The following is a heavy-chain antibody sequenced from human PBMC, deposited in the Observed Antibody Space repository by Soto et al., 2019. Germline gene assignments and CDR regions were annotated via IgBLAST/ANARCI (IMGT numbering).Heavy chain of an antibody. Sequence: QVQLQESGPGLVKPSQTLSLTCTVSGGSISTGGYYWSWIRQHPGRGLEWIGYIYHSGMTFSNPFLQSRVDISIDTSENQFSLKLSSVTAADTAVYYCATVRWELHDAFDIWGHGKMVSVSS. D-gene: IGHD4-17*01. CDR3: ATVRWELHDAFDI. V-gene: IGHV4-31*03. CDR2: IYHSGMT. J-gene: IGHJ3*02. CDR1: GGSISTGGYY.